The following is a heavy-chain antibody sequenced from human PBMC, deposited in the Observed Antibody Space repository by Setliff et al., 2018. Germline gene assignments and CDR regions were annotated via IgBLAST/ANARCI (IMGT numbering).Heavy chain of an antibody. V-gene: IGHV4-31*03. Sequence: PSETLSLTCTVSGGSISSGGYYWSWIRQHPGKGLEWIGYIYYSGSTYYNPSLKSRVTISVDTSKNQFSLKLSSVTAADTAVYYCARARSRYYNFWSGEMDVWGKGTTVTVS. CDR2: IYYSGST. D-gene: IGHD3-3*01. CDR3: ARARSRYYNFWSGEMDV. J-gene: IGHJ6*03. CDR1: GGSISSGGYY.